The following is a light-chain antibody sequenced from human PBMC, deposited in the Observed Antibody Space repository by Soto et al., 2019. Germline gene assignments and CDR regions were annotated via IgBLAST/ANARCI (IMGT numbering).Light chain of an antibody. CDR3: QQYET. V-gene: IGKV3-20*01. CDR1: QSVSSTY. CDR2: GAS. J-gene: IGKJ2*01. Sequence: EIVLTQSPGTLSLSPGERATLSCRASQSVSSTYLAWYQQKPGQAPRLLIYGASSRATGIPDRFSGSGSGTDCTLTISRLEPEDFAVYYCQQYETFGQGTKLEIK.